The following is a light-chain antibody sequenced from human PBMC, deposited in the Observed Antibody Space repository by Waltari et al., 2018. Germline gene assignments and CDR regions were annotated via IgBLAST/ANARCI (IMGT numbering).Light chain of an antibody. J-gene: IGKJ1*01. V-gene: IGKV1-39*01. CDR1: QTIVRY. CDR3: QQSYRSPWT. CDR2: AAS. Sequence: DIQMTQSPSSLSASVGDRVTITCRASQTIVRYLNWYHQKPGKAPKLLIYAASTLQSGVPSRFSGSGSGTDFTLTIIGLQPEDFATYFCQQSYRSPWTFGQGTRVDIK.